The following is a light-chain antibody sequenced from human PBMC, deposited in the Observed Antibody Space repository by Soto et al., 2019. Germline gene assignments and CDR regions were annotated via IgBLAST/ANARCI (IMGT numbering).Light chain of an antibody. CDR2: AAS. V-gene: IGKV3D-15*01. J-gene: IGKJ2*01. Sequence: EIVMTQSPAALSLSPGERATLSCRASQTVSRSLAWYQQKPGQAPRLLIYAASTRATGIPDRLSGSGSGTDVTLTISGLQSEDFAVYYCQQYIDWPPYTFGQGTKLEIK. CDR3: QQYIDWPPYT. CDR1: QTVSRS.